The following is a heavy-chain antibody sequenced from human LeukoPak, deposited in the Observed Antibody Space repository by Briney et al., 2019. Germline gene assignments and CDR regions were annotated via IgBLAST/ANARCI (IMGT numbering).Heavy chain of an antibody. D-gene: IGHD6-13*01. CDR3: ARSSIAAAGTGGFDY. CDR2: ISYVGSNK. Sequence: GRSLRLSCAASGFTFSSYAMHWVRQAPGKGLEWVAVISYVGSNKYYADSVKGRFTISRDNSKNTLYLQMNSLRAEDTAVYYCARSSIAAAGTGGFDYWGQGTLVTVSS. CDR1: GFTFSSYA. J-gene: IGHJ4*02. V-gene: IGHV3-30-3*01.